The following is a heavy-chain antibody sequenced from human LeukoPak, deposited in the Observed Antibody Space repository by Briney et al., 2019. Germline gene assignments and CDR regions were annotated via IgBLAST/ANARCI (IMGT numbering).Heavy chain of an antibody. Sequence: GGSLRLSCTVSGLTFDTYGMSWVRQAPGKGLEWVSAISASGSNTHYADSVKGRVIISRDNSKNTLYLQMNSLRAEDTAVYYCAKTHTAMVKNHYYGKDVWGQGTTVTVSS. CDR1: GLTFDTYG. V-gene: IGHV3-23*01. J-gene: IGHJ6*02. CDR2: ISASGSNT. D-gene: IGHD5-18*01. CDR3: AKTHTAMVKNHYYGKDV.